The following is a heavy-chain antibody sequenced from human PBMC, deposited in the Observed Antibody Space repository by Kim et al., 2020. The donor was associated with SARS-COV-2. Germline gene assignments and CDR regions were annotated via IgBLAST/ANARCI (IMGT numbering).Heavy chain of an antibody. CDR2: IGVGSNTI. CDR3: ARGYPSDY. J-gene: IGHJ4*02. CDR1: GSTFSSYA. Sequence: GGSLRLSCAASGSTFSSYAMNWVRQAPGKGLEWISYIGVGSNTIYYADSVKGRFTISRDNAKNSLFLQMNSLRDEDTAVYYCARGYPSDYWGQGTLVTVSS. D-gene: IGHD1-26*01. V-gene: IGHV3-48*02.